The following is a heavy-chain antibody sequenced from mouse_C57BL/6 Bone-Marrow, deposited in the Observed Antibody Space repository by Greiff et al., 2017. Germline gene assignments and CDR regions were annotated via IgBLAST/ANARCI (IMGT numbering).Heavy chain of an antibody. Sequence: VKLQQSGAELVRPGTSVKLSCKASGYTFTSYWMHWVKQRPGQGLEWIGVIDPADSYTNYNQKFKGKATLTVDTSSSTAYMQLSSLTSEDSAVFYGARRSGLVYCDVGGTETAVTVTA. CDR1: GYTFTSYW. D-gene: IGHD3-3*01. V-gene: IGHV1-59*01. CDR2: IDPADSYT. CDR3: ARRSGLVYCDV. J-gene: IGHJ1*03.